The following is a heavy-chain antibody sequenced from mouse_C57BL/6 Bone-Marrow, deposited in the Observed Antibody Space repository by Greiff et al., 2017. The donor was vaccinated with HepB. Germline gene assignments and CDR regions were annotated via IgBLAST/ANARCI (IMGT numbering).Heavy chain of an antibody. J-gene: IGHJ3*01. D-gene: IGHD1-1*01. V-gene: IGHV5-17*01. CDR2: ISSGSSTI. CDR3: ARQDYGSSYWFAY. Sequence: EVMLVESGGGLVKPGGSLKLSCAASGFTFSDYGMHWVRQAPEQGLEWVAYISSGSSTIYYADTVKGRFTISRDNAKNTLFLQMTSLRSEDTAMYYCARQDYGSSYWFAYWGQGTLVTVSA. CDR1: GFTFSDYG.